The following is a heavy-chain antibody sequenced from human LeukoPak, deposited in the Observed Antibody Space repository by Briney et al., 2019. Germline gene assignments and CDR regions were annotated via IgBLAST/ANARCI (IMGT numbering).Heavy chain of an antibody. CDR2: IDPSDSYT. CDR3: ARRGYYYYGMDV. Sequence: RGESLKISCKGSGYSFTSYWISWVRQMPGRGLEWMGRIDPSDSYTIYSPSFQGHVTISADKSISTAYLQWSSLKASDTAMYYCARRGYYYYGMDVWGQGTAVTVSS. J-gene: IGHJ6*02. CDR1: GYSFTSYW. V-gene: IGHV5-10-1*01.